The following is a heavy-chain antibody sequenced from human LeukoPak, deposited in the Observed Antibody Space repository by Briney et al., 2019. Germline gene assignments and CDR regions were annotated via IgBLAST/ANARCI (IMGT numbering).Heavy chain of an antibody. J-gene: IGHJ3*02. V-gene: IGHV1-2*04. CDR2: INPNSGGT. CDR1: GYTFTDYY. Sequence: ASVKVSCKASGYTFTDYYMHWVRQAPGQGLEWMGWINPNSGGTNYAQKFQGWVTMTRDTSISTAYMELSRLRSDDTAVYYCARGPRPYYDILTGPKIDAFDIWGQGTMVTVSS. D-gene: IGHD3-9*01. CDR3: ARGPRPYYDILTGPKIDAFDI.